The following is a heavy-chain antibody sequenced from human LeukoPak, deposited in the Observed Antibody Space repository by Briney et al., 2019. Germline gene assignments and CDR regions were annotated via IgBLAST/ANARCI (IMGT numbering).Heavy chain of an antibody. V-gene: IGHV3-23*01. D-gene: IGHD3-3*01. CDR2: ISGGGGST. J-gene: IGHJ4*02. CDR3: AKDDYDFWSGYSY. Sequence: GGSLRLSCAASGFTFSSYAMSWVRQAPGKGLEWVSAISGGGGSTYYADSVKGRFTISRDNSKNTLYLQMNSLRAEDTAVYYCAKDDYDFWSGYSYWGQGTLVTVSS. CDR1: GFTFSSYA.